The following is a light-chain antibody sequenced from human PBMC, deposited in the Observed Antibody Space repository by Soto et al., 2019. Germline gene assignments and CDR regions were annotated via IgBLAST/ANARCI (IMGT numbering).Light chain of an antibody. Sequence: EIVLTQSPATLSLYPGERATLSCRASQSVSRYLAWYQQTPGQAPRLLIYYASNRATGFPARFSGSGSGTDFTLTISSLEPEDFAVYYCQQRSSWPRLTFGGGTKVEI. CDR3: QQRSSWPRLT. CDR1: QSVSRY. CDR2: YAS. V-gene: IGKV3-11*01. J-gene: IGKJ4*01.